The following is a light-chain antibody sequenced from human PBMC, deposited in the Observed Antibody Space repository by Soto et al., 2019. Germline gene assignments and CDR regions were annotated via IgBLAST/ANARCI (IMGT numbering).Light chain of an antibody. CDR3: QQSYSTPRT. CDR1: QSINSY. CDR2: ATS. Sequence: DIHMTQSPSSLSASVGDRVTITCRASQSINSYLNWYQQKPGKAPKLLIYATSNLQSGVPSRFSGSGFGTDFTLTISSLQPEDFATYFCQQSYSTPRTFGQGTKVDIK. J-gene: IGKJ1*01. V-gene: IGKV1-39*01.